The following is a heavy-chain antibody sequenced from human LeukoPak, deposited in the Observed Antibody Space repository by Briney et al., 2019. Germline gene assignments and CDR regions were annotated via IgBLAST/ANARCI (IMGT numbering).Heavy chain of an antibody. D-gene: IGHD2-2*01. Sequence: GGSLRLSCTTSGFTFDDYAMTWFRQAPGKGLEWVGFIRSKIFGGTTEYAASVKGRFTISRDDSKSIAYLQVNSLKTEDTAVYYCAPGGDYCSSSSCPSWGQGTIVTVSS. CDR3: APGGDYCSSSSCPS. V-gene: IGHV3-49*03. J-gene: IGHJ3*01. CDR1: GFTFDDYA. CDR2: IRSKIFGGTT.